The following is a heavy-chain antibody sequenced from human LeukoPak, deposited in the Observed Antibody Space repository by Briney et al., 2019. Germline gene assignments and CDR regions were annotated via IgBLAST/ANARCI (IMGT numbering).Heavy chain of an antibody. CDR2: ISSGSSTI. Sequence: GVSLRLSCAASGFTFSSYAMTWVRQAPGKGLEWVSYISSGSSTIYYADSVKGRFTISRDNAKNSLYLQMNSLRDEDTAVYYCARESYQPSDYWGQGTLVTVSS. D-gene: IGHD2-2*01. CDR3: ARESYQPSDY. V-gene: IGHV3-48*02. J-gene: IGHJ4*02. CDR1: GFTFSSYA.